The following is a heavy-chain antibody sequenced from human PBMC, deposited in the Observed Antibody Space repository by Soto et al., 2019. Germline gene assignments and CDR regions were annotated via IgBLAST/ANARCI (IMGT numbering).Heavy chain of an antibody. Sequence: ASVKVSCKASGYTFTSYGISWVRQAPGQGLEWMGWISAYNGNTNYAQKLQGRVTMTTDTSTSTAYMELRSLRSDDTAVYYCAREGLVLVLTTVNSDYYYYAMDVWGQGTTVTVSS. CDR3: AREGLVLVLTTVNSDYYYYAMDV. D-gene: IGHD2-2*01. J-gene: IGHJ6*02. V-gene: IGHV1-18*01. CDR2: ISAYNGNT. CDR1: GYTFTSYG.